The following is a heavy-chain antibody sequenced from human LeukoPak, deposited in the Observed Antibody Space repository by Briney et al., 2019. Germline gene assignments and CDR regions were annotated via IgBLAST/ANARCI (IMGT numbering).Heavy chain of an antibody. Sequence: SETLSLTCTVSGGSISSGSYYWSWIRQPAGEGLEWIGRIYTSGSTTYNSSLKSRVTISPDTSKNHFSLRLSSVTAADTAVYYCARDREVGATGYYFDYWGQGTLVTVSS. CDR3: ARDREVGATGYYFDY. J-gene: IGHJ4*02. V-gene: IGHV4-61*02. CDR2: IYTSGST. CDR1: GGSISSGSYY. D-gene: IGHD1-26*01.